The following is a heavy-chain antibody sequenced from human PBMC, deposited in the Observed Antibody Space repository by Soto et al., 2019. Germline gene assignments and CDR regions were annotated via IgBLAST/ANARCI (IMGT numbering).Heavy chain of an antibody. CDR2: TYYRSNWRH. V-gene: IGHV6-1*01. Sequence: QVHLQQSGPGLVKPSQTLSLTCAISGDSVSSNTAAWNWIRSSPSRGLEWLGRTYYRSNWRHDYAVSVKSRITVNPYTSKTHFSLQLNSVTPDDTAVYYCARGVAGSGFDLWGQGTLVTVSS. CDR3: ARGVAGSGFDL. CDR1: GDSVSSNTAA. D-gene: IGHD6-19*01. J-gene: IGHJ4*02.